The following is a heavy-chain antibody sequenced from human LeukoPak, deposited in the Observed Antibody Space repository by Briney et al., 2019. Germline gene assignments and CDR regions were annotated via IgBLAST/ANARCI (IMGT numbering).Heavy chain of an antibody. CDR1: GFTFSSYG. Sequence: GFSLRLSCAASGFTFSSYGMHWVRQAPGHGLESVAVISYDGTNKSYADSVKGRFTISRDNSKNTLYLQMNSLRAEDTAVYYCASRYCTNGVCSDDAFDIWGQGTMVTVSS. J-gene: IGHJ3*02. V-gene: IGHV3-30*03. CDR3: ASRYCTNGVCSDDAFDI. D-gene: IGHD2-8*01. CDR2: ISYDGTNK.